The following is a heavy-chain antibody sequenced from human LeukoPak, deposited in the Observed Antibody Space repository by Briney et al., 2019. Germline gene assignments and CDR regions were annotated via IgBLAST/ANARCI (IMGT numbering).Heavy chain of an antibody. CDR2: ISGSGGST. Sequence: QPGGSLRLYCAASGFTFSSYAMSWVRQAPGKGLEWVSAISGSGGSTYYADSVKGRFTISRDNSKNTLYLQMNSLRAEDTAVYYCAKPLAQSICSSTSCLEERGYSYGISYFDYWGQGTLVTVSS. CDR1: GFTFSSYA. D-gene: IGHD2-2*01. J-gene: IGHJ4*02. CDR3: AKPLAQSICSSTSCLEERGYSYGISYFDY. V-gene: IGHV3-23*01.